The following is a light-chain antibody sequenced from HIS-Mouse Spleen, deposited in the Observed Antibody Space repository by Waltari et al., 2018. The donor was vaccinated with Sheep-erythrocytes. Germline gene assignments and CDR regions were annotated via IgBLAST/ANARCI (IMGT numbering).Light chain of an antibody. Sequence: QSVLTQPPSASGTPGQRVTISCSGSSSNIGSNTVNWYQQLPGTAPKLLIHSNNRRRSGVPDRFCGSKSCTSAYLAISGLQSEDEADDYCAAWDDSLNGVVFGGGTKLTVL. CDR3: AAWDDSLNGVV. CDR1: SSNIGSNT. J-gene: IGLJ2*01. V-gene: IGLV1-44*01. CDR2: SNN.